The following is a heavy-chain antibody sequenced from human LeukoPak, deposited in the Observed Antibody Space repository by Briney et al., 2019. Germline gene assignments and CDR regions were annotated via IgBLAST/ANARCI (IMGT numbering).Heavy chain of an antibody. CDR3: ARQVRRAAAGAYYFDY. J-gene: IGHJ4*02. CDR1: GGSISSSSYY. CDR2: IYYSGST. D-gene: IGHD6-13*01. Sequence: SETLSLTCTVSGGSISSSSYYWGWIRQPPGKGLEWIGSIYYSGSTYYNPSLKSRVTISVETSKNQFSLKLSSVTAADTAVYYCARQVRRAAAGAYYFDYWGQGTLVTVSS. V-gene: IGHV4-39*01.